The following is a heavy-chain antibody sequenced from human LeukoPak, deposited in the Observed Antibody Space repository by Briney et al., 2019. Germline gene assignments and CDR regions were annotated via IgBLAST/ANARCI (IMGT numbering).Heavy chain of an antibody. CDR3: AREMGYCSGGSCYPFDY. CDR1: GYTFTSYG. Sequence: ASVKVSCKASGYTFTSYGISWVRQAPGHGLEWMGWISAYNGNTNYAQKLQGRVTMTTDTSTTTAYMELRSLRSDDTAVYYCAREMGYCSGGSCYPFDYWGQGTLVTVSS. J-gene: IGHJ4*02. D-gene: IGHD2-15*01. CDR2: ISAYNGNT. V-gene: IGHV1-18*01.